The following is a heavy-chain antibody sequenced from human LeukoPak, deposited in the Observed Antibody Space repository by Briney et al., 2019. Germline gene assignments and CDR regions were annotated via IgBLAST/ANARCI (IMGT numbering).Heavy chain of an antibody. V-gene: IGHV3-53*01. D-gene: IGHD3-10*01. J-gene: IGHJ6*03. CDR3: AKAITMVRGVTRKYYYYMDV. CDR2: IYSGTI. CDR1: GFTVSSNS. Sequence: GGSLRLSCTVSGFTVSSNSMSWVRQAPGKGLEWVSFIYSGTIHYSDSVKGRLTISRDNSKNTLYLQMNSLRAEDTAVYYCAKAITMVRGVTRKYYYYMDVWGKGTTVTISS.